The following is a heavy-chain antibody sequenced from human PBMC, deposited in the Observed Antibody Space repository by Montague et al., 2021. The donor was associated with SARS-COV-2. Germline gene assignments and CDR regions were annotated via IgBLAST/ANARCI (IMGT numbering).Heavy chain of an antibody. V-gene: IGHV2-70*11. CDR1: GFSLSTSGMC. Sequence: PELVKPTQTLTLTCTFSGFSLSTSGMCVSWIRQPPGKALEWLARIDRDDDKYYSTSLKTRLTISKDTSKNQVVLTMTNMDPVDTATYYCARIYYGSGSSPLDDGGQGTLVTVSS. CDR3: ARIYYGSGSSPLDD. J-gene: IGHJ4*02. D-gene: IGHD3-10*01. CDR2: IDRDDDK.